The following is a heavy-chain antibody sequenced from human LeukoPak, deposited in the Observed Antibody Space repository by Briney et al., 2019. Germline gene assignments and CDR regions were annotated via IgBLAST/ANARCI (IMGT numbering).Heavy chain of an antibody. CDR1: GGTFSSYA. J-gene: IGHJ5*02. V-gene: IGHV1-69*13. CDR2: IIPIFGTA. Sequence: SVKVSCKASGGTFSSYAISWVRQAPGQGLEWMGGIIPIFGTANYAQRFQGRVTITADESTSTAYMELSSLRSEDTAEYYCARSHKQWLVIGWFDPWGQGTLVTVSS. CDR3: ARSHKQWLVIGWFDP. D-gene: IGHD6-19*01.